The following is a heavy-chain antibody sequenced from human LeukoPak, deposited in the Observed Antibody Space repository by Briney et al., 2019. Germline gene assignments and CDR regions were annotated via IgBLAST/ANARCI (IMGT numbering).Heavy chain of an antibody. CDR3: ARAWESIAGYYFDY. Sequence: ASVKVSYKASGYTFSSYHIHWVRQAPGQGREWMGRINPSFNPGVDVTSYAQKFQGRITMTRDISTNTVYMELSSLTSEDTAVYYCARAWESIAGYYFDYWGQGTLVTVSS. CDR1: GYTFSSYH. J-gene: IGHJ4*02. V-gene: IGHV1-46*01. CDR2: INPSFNPGVDVT. D-gene: IGHD1-26*01.